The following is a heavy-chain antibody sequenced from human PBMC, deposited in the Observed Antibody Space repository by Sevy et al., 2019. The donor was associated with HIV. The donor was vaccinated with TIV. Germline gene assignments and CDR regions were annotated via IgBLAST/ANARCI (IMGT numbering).Heavy chain of an antibody. V-gene: IGHV3-11*01. Sequence: GGSLRLSCAASGFTFSDYYMSWIRQAPGKGLEWVSYISSSGSPKYYADSVKGRFTISRDNTKNSLYLQMNSRRAEDTAVYYCARRDEDLDYWGQGTLVTVSS. CDR2: ISSSGSPK. CDR1: GFTFSDYY. J-gene: IGHJ4*02. CDR3: ARRDEDLDY.